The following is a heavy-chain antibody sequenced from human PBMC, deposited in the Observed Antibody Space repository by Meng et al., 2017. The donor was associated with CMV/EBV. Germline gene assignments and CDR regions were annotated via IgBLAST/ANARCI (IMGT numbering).Heavy chain of an antibody. CDR1: GGSISSSNW. D-gene: IGHD2-2*01. Sequence: SETLSLTCAVSGGSISSSNWWSWVRQPPGKGLEWIGEISHSGSTNYNPSLKSRVTISVDTSKNQFSLKLSSVTAADTAVYYCARSLVVVPAVQTYYYYYGMDVWGQGTTVTVSS. CDR2: ISHSGST. J-gene: IGHJ6*02. CDR3: ARSLVVVPAVQTYYYYYGMDV. V-gene: IGHV4-4*02.